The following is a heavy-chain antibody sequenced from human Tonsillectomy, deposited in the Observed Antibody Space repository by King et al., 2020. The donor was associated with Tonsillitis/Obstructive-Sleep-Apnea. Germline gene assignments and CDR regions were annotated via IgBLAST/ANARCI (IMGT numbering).Heavy chain of an antibody. CDR1: GGSISSSSYY. D-gene: IGHD1-26*01. Sequence: QLQESGPGLVKPSENLSLTCTVSGGSISSSSYYWGWIRQPPGKGLEWIGSIYYSGSTYYNPSLKSRVTISVDTSKNQFYLKLSSVTAADTAVYYCPRHLPNIGSYYYYGMDVWGQGTTVTVSS. J-gene: IGHJ6*01. V-gene: IGHV4-39*01. CDR2: IYYSGST. CDR3: PRHLPNIGSYYYYGMDV.